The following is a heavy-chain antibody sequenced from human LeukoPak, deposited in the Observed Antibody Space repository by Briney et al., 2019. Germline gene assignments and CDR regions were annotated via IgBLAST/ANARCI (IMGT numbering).Heavy chain of an antibody. D-gene: IGHD2-8*01. V-gene: IGHV4-30-4*08. J-gene: IGHJ4*02. Sequence: PSETLSLTCTVSGGSISSGDYYWSWIRQPPGKGLEWIGYIYYSGSTHYNPSLKSRVTISVDTSKNQFSLKLSSVTAADTAVYYCAREFLSCTNGVCYRTYDYWGQGTLVTVSS. CDR2: IYYSGST. CDR1: GGSISSGDYY. CDR3: AREFLSCTNGVCYRTYDY.